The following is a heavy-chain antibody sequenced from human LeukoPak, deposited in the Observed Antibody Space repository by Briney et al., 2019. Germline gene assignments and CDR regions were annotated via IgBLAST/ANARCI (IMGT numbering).Heavy chain of an antibody. CDR1: G. CDR2: ISGYDGYA. Sequence: GMTXXRQAPGQGLVWMGWISGYDGYAKYAENLQGRVTLTIDTSTTTAYMEMRSLGSDDTAVYSCARAPPGLTFGPGDYWGQGSLVIVSS. J-gene: IGHJ4*02. CDR3: ARAPPGLTFGPGDY. D-gene: IGHD1-14*01. V-gene: IGHV1-18*01.